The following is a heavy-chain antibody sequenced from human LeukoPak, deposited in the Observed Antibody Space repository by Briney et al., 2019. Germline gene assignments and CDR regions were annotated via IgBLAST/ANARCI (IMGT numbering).Heavy chain of an antibody. D-gene: IGHD2-15*01. CDR2: IYYSGST. J-gene: IGHJ4*02. CDR3: ARVTGYVVEDYFDY. CDR1: GGSISNYY. V-gene: IGHV4-59*01. Sequence: SETLSLTCSVSGGSISNYYWSWIRQPPGKRLEWIGYIYYSGSTYYNPSLKSRVTMSVDTSKNQFSLRLSSVTAADTAVYYCARVTGYVVEDYFDYWGQGTLVTVSS.